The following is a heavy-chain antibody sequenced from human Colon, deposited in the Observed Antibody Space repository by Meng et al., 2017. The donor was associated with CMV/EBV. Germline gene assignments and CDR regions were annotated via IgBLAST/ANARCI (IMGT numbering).Heavy chain of an antibody. CDR2: ISSGGTTM. J-gene: IGHJ4*02. CDR1: GFIFSDYN. Sequence: GESLKISCEASGFIFSDYNMNWVRQAPGKGLEWVSYISSGGTTMNSADSVRGRFTISRDNAKNSLYLQMSSLRAEDTAVYYCARDRGAVAGDYFDYWGQGTLVTVSS. V-gene: IGHV3-11*01. CDR3: ARDRGAVAGDYFDY. D-gene: IGHD6-19*01.